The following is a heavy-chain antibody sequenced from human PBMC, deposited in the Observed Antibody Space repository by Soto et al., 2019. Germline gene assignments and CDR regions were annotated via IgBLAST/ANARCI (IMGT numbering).Heavy chain of an antibody. CDR1: GYTFSSYD. CDR2: VNPNSGNT. Sequence: QVQLVQSGAEVKKPGASVKVSCKGSGYTFSSYDINWVRQAPGQGLEWMGRVNPNSGNTGYAQKFQGRVTMTRDFFISTAYMELSSLRSDDTAVYYCARRARMGSQLWLPFDYWAQGTLVTVSS. CDR3: ARRARMGSQLWLPFDY. V-gene: IGHV1-8*01. J-gene: IGHJ4*02. D-gene: IGHD5-18*01.